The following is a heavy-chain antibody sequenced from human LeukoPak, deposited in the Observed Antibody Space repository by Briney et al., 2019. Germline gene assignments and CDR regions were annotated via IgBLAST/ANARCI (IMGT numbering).Heavy chain of an antibody. CDR2: ISSSSSYI. J-gene: IGHJ4*02. D-gene: IGHD3-10*01. Sequence: TGGSLRLSCAASGFTFSSYSMNWVRQAPGKGLEWVSSISSSSSYIYYADSVKGRFTISRDNAKNSLYLQMNSLRAEDTAVYYCARDKVVYYYGSGRQGYFDYWGQGTLVTVSS. CDR1: GFTFSSYS. CDR3: ARDKVVYYYGSGRQGYFDY. V-gene: IGHV3-21*01.